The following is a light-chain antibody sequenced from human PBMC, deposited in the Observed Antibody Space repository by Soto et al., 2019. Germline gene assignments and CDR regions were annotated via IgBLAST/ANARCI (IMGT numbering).Light chain of an antibody. CDR1: RSVLYSDGNTY. CDR3: MQGTHWPHT. V-gene: IGKV2-30*01. Sequence: DVVMTQSPLSLPVTLGQPASISCRSSRSVLYSDGNTYLNWFHQRPGQSPRRLISKVSNRDSGVPDRYSGSGSGTDLTLKISWVEADDVGFYYCMQGTHWPHTFGQGTNLEIK. CDR2: KVS. J-gene: IGKJ2*01.